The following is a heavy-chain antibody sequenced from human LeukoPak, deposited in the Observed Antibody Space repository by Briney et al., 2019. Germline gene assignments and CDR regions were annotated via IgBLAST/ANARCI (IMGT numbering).Heavy chain of an antibody. D-gene: IGHD2-21*02. J-gene: IGHJ6*02. Sequence: AGGSLRLSCAASGFTVTYNSMNWVRQAPGKRLDWVSVINTDGDTFYAGSVKGRFTISRDHSKNTVYLQMNSLRVEDTAVYYCASENIRDWYYYGMDVWGQGTTVTVS. CDR1: GFTVTYNS. CDR2: INTDGDT. V-gene: IGHV3-53*01. CDR3: ASENIRDWYYYGMDV.